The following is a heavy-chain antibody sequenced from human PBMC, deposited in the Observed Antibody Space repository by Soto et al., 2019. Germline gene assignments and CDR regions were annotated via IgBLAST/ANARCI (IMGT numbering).Heavy chain of an antibody. Sequence: QVQLVESGGGVVQPGRSLRLSCAASGFTFSSYAMHWVRQAPGKGLEWVAVISYDGSNKYYADSVKGRFTISRDNSKNTRHLQTNSLRAEDPAVYYCARARLGTPAPDYWGQGTLVTVSS. CDR1: GFTFSSYA. D-gene: IGHD1-1*01. J-gene: IGHJ4*02. CDR2: ISYDGSNK. V-gene: IGHV3-30-3*01. CDR3: ARARLGTPAPDY.